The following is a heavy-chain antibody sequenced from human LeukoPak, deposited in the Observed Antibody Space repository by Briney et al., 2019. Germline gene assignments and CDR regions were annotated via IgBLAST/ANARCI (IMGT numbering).Heavy chain of an antibody. D-gene: IGHD6-13*01. CDR2: IIPIFGTA. CDR3: ARGAYSSSWMNPIGY. Sequence: SVKVSCKASRGTFSTYAITWVRQAPGQGLEWMGGIIPIFGTANYAQKFQGRVTITADESTSTAYMELSSLRSEDTAVYYCARGAYSSSWMNPIGYWGQGTLVTVSS. CDR1: RGTFSTYA. V-gene: IGHV1-69*13. J-gene: IGHJ4*02.